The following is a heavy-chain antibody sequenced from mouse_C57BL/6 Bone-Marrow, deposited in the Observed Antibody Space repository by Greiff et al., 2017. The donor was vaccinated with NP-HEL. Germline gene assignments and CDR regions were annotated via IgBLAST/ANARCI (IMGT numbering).Heavy chain of an antibody. CDR1: GFTFSSYG. V-gene: IGHV5-6*01. CDR2: ISSGGSYT. D-gene: IGHD1-1*01. J-gene: IGHJ2*01. Sequence: EVKVVESGGDLVKPGGSLKLSCAASGFTFSSYGMSWVRQTPDKRLEWVATISSGGSYTYYPASVKGRFTISRDNAKNTLYLQMSSLKSEDTAMYYCARLVYYYGSSSRYFDYWGQGTTLTVSS. CDR3: ARLVYYYGSSSRYFDY.